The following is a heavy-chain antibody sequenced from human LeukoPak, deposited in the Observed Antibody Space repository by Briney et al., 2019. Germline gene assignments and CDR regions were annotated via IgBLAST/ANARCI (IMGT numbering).Heavy chain of an antibody. CDR1: GGSFSDYY. CDR2: INHSGST. CDR3: ARHRGGSWYYYYYMDV. J-gene: IGHJ6*03. Sequence: SETLSLTCAVSGGSFSDYYWSWIRQPPGKGLEWIGVINHSGSTSYNPSLKSRLTISVDTSKNQFSLKLSSVTAADTAMYYCARHRGGSWYYYYYMDVWGKGTTVTISS. V-gene: IGHV4-34*01. D-gene: IGHD6-13*01.